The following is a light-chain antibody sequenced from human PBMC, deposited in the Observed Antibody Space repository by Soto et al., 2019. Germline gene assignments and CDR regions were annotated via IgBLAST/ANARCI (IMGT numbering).Light chain of an antibody. CDR3: QQYGSSPRT. J-gene: IGKJ1*01. CDR1: QSVSSNY. V-gene: IGKV3-20*01. Sequence: IVLTQSPGTLSLSPGERATLSCRASQSVSSNYLAWYQQKPGQAPRLLIYGASSRATGIPERFSGSGSGTDFSLTISRLEPEDFAVYYCQQYGSSPRTFGQGTKLEIK. CDR2: GAS.